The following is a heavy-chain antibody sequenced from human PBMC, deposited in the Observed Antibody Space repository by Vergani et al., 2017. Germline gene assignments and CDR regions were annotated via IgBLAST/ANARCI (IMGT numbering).Heavy chain of an antibody. CDR3: ARTEYYGSGSFDP. CDR1: GYSFTNYW. J-gene: IGHJ5*02. Sequence: EVQLVQSGAEVKRPGESLKISCKGSGYSFTNYWIGWVRQMPGKGLEWMGIIYPGDSDTRYSPSFQGQVTISADKSIGTAYLQCSSLKASDTAMYYCARTEYYGSGSFDPWGQGTLVTVSS. V-gene: IGHV5-51*01. D-gene: IGHD3-10*01. CDR2: IYPGDSDT.